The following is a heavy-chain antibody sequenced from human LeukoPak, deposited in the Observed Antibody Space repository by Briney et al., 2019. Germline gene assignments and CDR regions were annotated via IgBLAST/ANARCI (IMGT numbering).Heavy chain of an antibody. CDR3: ARGALYDFWSGDYMDV. CDR2: ISAYNGNT. V-gene: IGHV1-18*01. Sequence: ASVKVSCKASGYTFTTYGISWVRQAPGQGLEWKGWISAYNGNTSYAQKLQGRVTITTDTSTSTAYMELSRLRSDDTAVYYCARGALYDFWSGDYMDVWGKGTTATVSS. CDR1: GYTFTTYG. J-gene: IGHJ6*03. D-gene: IGHD3-3*01.